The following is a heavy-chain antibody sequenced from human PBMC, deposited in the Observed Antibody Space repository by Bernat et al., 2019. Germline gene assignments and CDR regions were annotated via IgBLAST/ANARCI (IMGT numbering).Heavy chain of an antibody. D-gene: IGHD3-9*01. V-gene: IGHV3-30-3*01. CDR1: GFTFSSYA. Sequence: QVQLVESGGGVVQPGRSLRLSCAASGFTFSSYAMHWVRQAPGKGLEWVAVISYDGSNKYYADSVKGRFTISRDNSKNTLYLQMNSLRAEDTAVYYCARVDHYGMDVWGQGTTVTVSS. CDR3: ARVDHYGMDV. CDR2: ISYDGSNK. J-gene: IGHJ6*02.